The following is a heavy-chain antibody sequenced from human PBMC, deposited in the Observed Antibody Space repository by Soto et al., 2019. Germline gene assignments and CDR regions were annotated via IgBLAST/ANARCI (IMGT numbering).Heavy chain of an antibody. CDR1: GGSISSSSYY. V-gene: IGHV4-39*07. CDR3: ARGGFGGYCSGGSCWWFDY. J-gene: IGHJ4*02. D-gene: IGHD2-15*01. Sequence: SETLSLTCTVSGGSISSSSYYWGWIRQPPGKGLEWIGSIYYSGSTYYNPSLKSRVTISVDTSKNQLSLKLSSVTAADTAVYYCARGGFGGYCSGGSCWWFDYWGQGTLVTVS. CDR2: IYYSGST.